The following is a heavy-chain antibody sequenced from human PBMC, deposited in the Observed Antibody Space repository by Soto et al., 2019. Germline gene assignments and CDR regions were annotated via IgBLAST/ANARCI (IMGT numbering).Heavy chain of an antibody. CDR3: ARGGNSNHFDY. J-gene: IGHJ4*02. CDR2: INHSGST. CDR1: GGSFSGYY. D-gene: IGHD4-4*01. V-gene: IGHV4-34*01. Sequence: QVQLQQWGAGLLRPSETLSLTCAVYGGSFSGYYWSWIRQHPGKGLEWIGEINHSGSTNYNPSLKGRVTISVDTSKNQFSLKLSSVTAADTAVYYCARGGNSNHFDYCGQGTLVTVSS.